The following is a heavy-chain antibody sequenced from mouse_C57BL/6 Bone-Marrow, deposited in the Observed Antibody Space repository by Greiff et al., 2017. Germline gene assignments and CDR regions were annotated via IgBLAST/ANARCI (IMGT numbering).Heavy chain of an antibody. V-gene: IGHV1-82*01. CDR2: IYPGDGDT. D-gene: IGHD3-2*02. CDR1: GYAFSSSW. CDR3: ARGETAQATVFAY. J-gene: IGHJ3*01. Sequence: QVQLQQSGPELVKPGASVKISCKASGYAFSSSWMNWVKQRPGKGLEWIGRIYPGDGDTNYNGKFKGKATLTADKSSSTAYMQLSSLTSEDSAVYFCARGETAQATVFAYWGQGTLVTVSA.